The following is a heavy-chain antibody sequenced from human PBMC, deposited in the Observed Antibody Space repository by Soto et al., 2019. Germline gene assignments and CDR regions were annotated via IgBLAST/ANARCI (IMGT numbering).Heavy chain of an antibody. Sequence: SVKVSCKASGGTFSSYAISWVRQAPGQGLEWMGGIIPIFGTANYAQKFQGRVTITADESTSTAYMELSSLRSEDTAVYYCARGRGAVFDWLFQFDYWGQGTLVTVSS. CDR1: GGTFSSYA. V-gene: IGHV1-69*13. J-gene: IGHJ4*02. D-gene: IGHD3-9*01. CDR3: ARGRGAVFDWLFQFDY. CDR2: IIPIFGTA.